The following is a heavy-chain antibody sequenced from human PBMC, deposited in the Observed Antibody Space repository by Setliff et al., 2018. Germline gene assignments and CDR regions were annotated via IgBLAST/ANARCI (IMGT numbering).Heavy chain of an antibody. CDR2: IHHSGKA. Sequence: SETLSLTCAVSGFSISSGYYWGWIRQPPGKGLEWSVNIHHSGKAYYNPSLKSRVTMSVDTSKNHVSLKLSSVNAADTAVYYCARMSGFLYIDVWGKGTTVTVSS. J-gene: IGHJ6*03. CDR1: GFSISSGYY. CDR3: ARMSGFLYIDV. D-gene: IGHD3-3*01. V-gene: IGHV4-38-2*01.